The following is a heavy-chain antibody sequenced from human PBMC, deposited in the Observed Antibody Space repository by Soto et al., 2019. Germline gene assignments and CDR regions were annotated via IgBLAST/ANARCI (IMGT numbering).Heavy chain of an antibody. CDR3: ARGGGAAALTFDY. Sequence: GGSLRLSCAASGFTVSSNYMSWVRQAPGKGLEWVSVIYSGGSTYYADSVKGRFTISRDNSKNTLYLQLNSLRAADTAVYYCARGGGAAALTFDYWGQGTLVTVSS. CDR1: GFTVSSNY. CDR2: IYSGGST. J-gene: IGHJ4*02. D-gene: IGHD2-21*01. V-gene: IGHV3-53*01.